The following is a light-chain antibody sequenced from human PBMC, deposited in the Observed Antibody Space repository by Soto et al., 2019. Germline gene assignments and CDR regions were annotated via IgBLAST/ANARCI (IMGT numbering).Light chain of an antibody. V-gene: IGLV8-61*01. CDR2: NTN. J-gene: IGLJ2*01. CDR3: VLYMGLGISV. CDR1: SVSVSTNYY. Sequence: QAVVTQEPSFSVSPGGTVTFTCGLSSVSVSTNYYPSWYQQTPGQAPRTLIYNTNSRSSGVPDRFSGSILGNKAALTITGAQADDESDYYCVLYMGLGISVFGGGTKVTVL.